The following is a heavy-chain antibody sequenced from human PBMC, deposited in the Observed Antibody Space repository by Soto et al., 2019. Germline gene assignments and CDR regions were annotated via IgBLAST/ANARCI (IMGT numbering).Heavy chain of an antibody. Sequence: PSETLSLTCTVSGCSISSYYWSWIRQPPGKGLEWIGYMYYGGSSNHNPSLKSRVTILVDTAKNQFSLKLSSVTAADTAVYYCARGKGGVVTLDSWGQGALVTVSS. V-gene: IGHV4-59*01. CDR2: MYYGGSS. J-gene: IGHJ4*02. CDR1: GCSISSYY. D-gene: IGHD3-3*01. CDR3: ARGKGGVVTLDS.